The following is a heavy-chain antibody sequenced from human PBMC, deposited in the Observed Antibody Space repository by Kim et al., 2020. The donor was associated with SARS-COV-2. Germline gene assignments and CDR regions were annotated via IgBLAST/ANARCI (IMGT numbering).Heavy chain of an antibody. CDR3: ARDALYYDFWSALGPQDYYYYYYMDV. D-gene: IGHD3-3*01. CDR2: ISYDGSNK. Sequence: GGSLRLSCAASGFTFSSYAMHWVRQAPGKGLEWVAVISYDGSNKYYADSVKGRFTISRDNSKNTLYLQMNSLRAEDTAVYYCARDALYYDFWSALGPQDYYYYYYMDVWGKGTTVTVSS. V-gene: IGHV3-30*04. CDR1: GFTFSSYA. J-gene: IGHJ6*03.